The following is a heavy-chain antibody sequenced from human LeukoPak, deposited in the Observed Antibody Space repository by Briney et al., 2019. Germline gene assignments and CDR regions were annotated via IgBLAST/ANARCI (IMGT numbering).Heavy chain of an antibody. CDR3: AAECYDFWSGSDY. CDR1: GFTFSRYA. J-gene: IGHJ4*02. D-gene: IGHD3-3*01. V-gene: IGHV3-23*01. CDR2: ISGSGGST. Sequence: GGSLRLSCAASGFTFSRYAMSWVRQAPGKGLEWVSAISGSGGSTYYADSVKGRFTISRDNSKNTLYLQMNSLRAEDTAVYYCAAECYDFWSGSDYWGQGTLVTVSS.